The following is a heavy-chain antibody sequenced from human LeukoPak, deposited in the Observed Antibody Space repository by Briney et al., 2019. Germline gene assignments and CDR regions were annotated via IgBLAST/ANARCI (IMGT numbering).Heavy chain of an antibody. CDR2: ISYAGSNK. J-gene: IGHJ1*01. V-gene: IGHV3-30*18. CDR3: AKTSLGYCSSTSCLGYFQH. CDR1: GFTFSSYG. D-gene: IGHD2-2*01. Sequence: GRSLRLSCAASGFTFSSYGMHWVRQAPGKGLEWVAVISYAGSNKYYADSVKGRFTISRDNSKNTLYLQMNSLRAEDTAVYYCAKTSLGYCSSTSCLGYFQHWGQGTLVTVSS.